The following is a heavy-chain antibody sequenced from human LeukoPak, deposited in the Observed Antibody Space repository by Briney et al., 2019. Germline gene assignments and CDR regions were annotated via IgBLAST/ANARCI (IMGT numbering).Heavy chain of an antibody. CDR1: GFTFSSYE. Sequence: GSLRLSCAASGFTFSSYEMNWVRQAPGKGLEWVSYISSSGSTIYYADSVKGRFTISRDNAKNSLYLQMNSLRAEDTAVYYCARGRSSSWPPYYFYYWGQGTLVTVSS. J-gene: IGHJ4*02. D-gene: IGHD6-13*01. V-gene: IGHV3-48*03. CDR2: ISSSGSTI. CDR3: ARGRSSSWPPYYFYY.